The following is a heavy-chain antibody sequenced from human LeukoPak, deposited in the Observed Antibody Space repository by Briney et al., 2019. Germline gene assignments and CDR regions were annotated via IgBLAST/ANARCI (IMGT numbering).Heavy chain of an antibody. CDR3: ARRLTQYDCFDP. D-gene: IGHD2-2*01. CDR1: GDSVSSNSAA. V-gene: IGHV6-1*01. J-gene: IGHJ5*02. CDR2: TYYRSKWCN. Sequence: SQTLSLTCAISGDSVSSNSAAWNWIRQSPSRGLEWLGRTYYRSKWCNDYAVSVRGRITVNPDTSKNQFSLHLNSVTPEDTAVYYCARRLTQYDCFDPWGQGILVTVSS.